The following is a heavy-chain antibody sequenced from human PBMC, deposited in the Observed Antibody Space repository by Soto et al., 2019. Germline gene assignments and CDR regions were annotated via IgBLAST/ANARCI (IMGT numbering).Heavy chain of an antibody. CDR3: ARDSGEYYDTSGSPYNWFDS. J-gene: IGHJ5*01. CDR1: GYTFTNYY. CDR2: INPIGGST. V-gene: IGHV1-46*03. D-gene: IGHD3-22*01. Sequence: GASVKVSCKASGYTFTNYYVHWVRQAPGQGLEWMGIINPIGGSTTYAQKFQGRVTMTRDTSTSTVYMELSSLRSDDAAVYYCARDSGEYYDTSGSPYNWFDSWGQGTLVTVSS.